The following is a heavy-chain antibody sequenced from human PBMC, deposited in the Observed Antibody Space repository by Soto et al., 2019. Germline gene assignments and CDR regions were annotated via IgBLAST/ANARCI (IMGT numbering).Heavy chain of an antibody. CDR2: ISAYNGNT. Sequence: QVQLVQSGAEVKKPGASVKVSCKASGYTFTSYGISWVRQAPGQGLEWMGWISAYNGNTNYAQKLQGRVTMTTDTSTSTAYMEQRSLISDDTAVYYCARDLYDSRGYYCGSWFDPWGQGTLVTVSS. V-gene: IGHV1-18*01. CDR3: ARDLYDSRGYYCGSWFDP. CDR1: GYTFTSYG. D-gene: IGHD3-22*01. J-gene: IGHJ5*02.